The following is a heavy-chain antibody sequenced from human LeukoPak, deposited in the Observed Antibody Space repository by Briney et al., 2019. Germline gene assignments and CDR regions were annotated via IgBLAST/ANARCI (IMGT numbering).Heavy chain of an antibody. CDR3: AKVHYTASFPGSFPGRNYFDS. CDR1: RFAFSGYA. V-gene: IGHV3-23*01. Sequence: GGSLRLSCTVSRFAFSGYAMSWVRQAPGKGPEWVSSIGARGDVTYSADSVKGRFTISRDNSKRTLFLQMNSLRAEDTAVYYCAKVHYTASFPGSFPGRNYFDSWGQGSLVTVSP. J-gene: IGHJ4*02. CDR2: IGARGDVT. D-gene: IGHD1-26*01.